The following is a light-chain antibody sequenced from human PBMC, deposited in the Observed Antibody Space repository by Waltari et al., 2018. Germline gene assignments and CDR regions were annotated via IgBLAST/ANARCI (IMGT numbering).Light chain of an antibody. CDR1: QDISNS. CDR2: DAS. J-gene: IGKJ4*01. Sequence: DIQMTQSPPSLSASVGDRVTITCQASQDISNSLNWYQQKPGKAPKLLINDASNLQAGVPSRFSGSGSGTNFVFIISSVRPEDVATYYCQHYNSYPLTFGGGTKVDI. V-gene: IGKV1-33*01. CDR3: QHYNSYPLT.